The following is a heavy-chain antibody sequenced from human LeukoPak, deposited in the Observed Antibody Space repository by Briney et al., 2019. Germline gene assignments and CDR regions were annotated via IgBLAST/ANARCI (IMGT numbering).Heavy chain of an antibody. D-gene: IGHD3-10*01. J-gene: IGHJ6*02. Sequence: KPGGSLRLPCAASGFTFSDYYMSWIRQAPGKGLEWVSYISSSGSTIYYADSVKGRFTISRDNAKNSLYLQMNSLRAEDTAVYYCARVATLQGKVRGGPMDVWGQGTTVTVSS. V-gene: IGHV3-11*01. CDR3: ARVATLQGKVRGGPMDV. CDR1: GFTFSDYY. CDR2: ISSSGSTI.